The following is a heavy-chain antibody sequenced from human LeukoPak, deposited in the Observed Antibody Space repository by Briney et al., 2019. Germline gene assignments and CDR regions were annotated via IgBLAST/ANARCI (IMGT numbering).Heavy chain of an antibody. Sequence: SETLSLTCAVYGGSFSGYYWSWIRQPPGKGLEWIGEINHSGSTNYNPSLKSRVTISVDTSKNQFSLKLSSVTAADTAVYYCARAGAYCGGDCSPGEDYFDYWGQGTLVTVSS. V-gene: IGHV4-34*01. CDR2: INHSGST. CDR3: ARAGAYCGGDCSPGEDYFDY. D-gene: IGHD2-21*02. CDR1: GGSFSGYY. J-gene: IGHJ4*02.